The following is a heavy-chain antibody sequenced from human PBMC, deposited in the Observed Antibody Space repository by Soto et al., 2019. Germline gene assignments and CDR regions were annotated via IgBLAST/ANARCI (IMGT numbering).Heavy chain of an antibody. V-gene: IGHV1-8*01. J-gene: IGHJ4*02. D-gene: IGHD2-2*01. CDR2: MNSFSGSG. CDR1: GYKFADYN. CDR3: ARGNAFRRTGNSDF. Sequence: QVQLVQSGAEVKKPGASVKVSCRTSGYKFADYNMNWVRQATGRGLDWLGYMNSFSGSGGSAPQYQGRLTLTKNTSISTAYLELTSLRDNDTGVYYCARGNAFRRTGNSDFWGQGTPVTVSS.